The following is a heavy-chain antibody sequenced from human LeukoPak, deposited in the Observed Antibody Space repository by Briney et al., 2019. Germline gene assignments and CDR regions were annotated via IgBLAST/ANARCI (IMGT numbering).Heavy chain of an antibody. V-gene: IGHV3-33*01. D-gene: IGHD1-20*01. J-gene: IGHJ4*02. Sequence: GGSLRLSCAASGFTFSSYGMHWVRQAPGKGLEWVAVIWYDGSNKYYADSVKGRFTISRDNSKNTLYLQMNSLRAEDTAVYYCATSKRGITGTRLFDYWGQGTLVTVSS. CDR2: IWYDGSNK. CDR3: ATSKRGITGTRLFDY. CDR1: GFTFSSYG.